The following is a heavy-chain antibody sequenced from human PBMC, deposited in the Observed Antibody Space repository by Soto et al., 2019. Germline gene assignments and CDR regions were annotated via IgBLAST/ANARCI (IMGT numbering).Heavy chain of an antibody. CDR2: ISGNDGKT. CDR1: GYRFTNRG. CDR3: ARDFYPLAYYFDY. Sequence: QVQLVQSGAEVKKPGASVKVSCKASGYRFTNRGISWVRQAPGQGLEWMGWISGNDGKTKYARKFQGRVTMTTDTSTSTAYMEMNSLRHDDTAVYYCARDFYPLAYYFDYWCQGTLVTVSS. J-gene: IGHJ4*02. V-gene: IGHV1-18*01.